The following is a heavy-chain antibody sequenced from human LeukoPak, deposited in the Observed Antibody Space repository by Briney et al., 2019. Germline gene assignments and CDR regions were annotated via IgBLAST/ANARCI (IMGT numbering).Heavy chain of an antibody. Sequence: SETLTLTCAVYGGSFNGFNWSWIRQPPGKGLEWIGEISHSGSTNYNPSLKSRVTISVDTSKNQFSLKLNSVTAADMAVYYCARGGDTAIALRWFDPWGQGTLVTVSS. CDR1: GGSFNGFN. CDR2: ISHSGST. D-gene: IGHD5-18*01. J-gene: IGHJ5*02. V-gene: IGHV4-34*01. CDR3: ARGGDTAIALRWFDP.